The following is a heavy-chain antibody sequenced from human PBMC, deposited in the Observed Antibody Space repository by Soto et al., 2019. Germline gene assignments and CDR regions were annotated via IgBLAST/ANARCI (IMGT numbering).Heavy chain of an antibody. J-gene: IGHJ4*02. CDR3: ARGRYGDF. D-gene: IGHD1-1*01. CDR1: GYVFTTYG. Sequence: QVHLVQSGAEVKKPGASVKVSCKGSGYVFTTYGITWVRQAPGQGLEWMAWISAHNGNTNYAQKLQGRDTVTRDTSTSTAYMEMRSLRADDTAVYYCARGRYGDFWGQGAVVTVSS. V-gene: IGHV1-18*01. CDR2: ISAHNGNT.